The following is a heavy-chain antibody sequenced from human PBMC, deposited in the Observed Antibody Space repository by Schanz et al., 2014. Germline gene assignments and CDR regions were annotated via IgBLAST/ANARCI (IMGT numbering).Heavy chain of an antibody. D-gene: IGHD2-15*01. CDR2: ISSSSSYI. V-gene: IGHV3-21*04. J-gene: IGHJ6*02. CDR3: AKGMGYCSGGTCYDYYYYGLDV. CDR1: GFTFSSYS. Sequence: EVQLVESGGGLVKPGGSLRLSYAASGFTFSSYSMNWVRQAPGKGLEWVSSISSSSSYIYYADSVKGRFTISRDNSENTLYLQMNSLSADDTAVFYCAKGMGYCSGGTCYDYYYYGLDVWGQGTTVTVSS.